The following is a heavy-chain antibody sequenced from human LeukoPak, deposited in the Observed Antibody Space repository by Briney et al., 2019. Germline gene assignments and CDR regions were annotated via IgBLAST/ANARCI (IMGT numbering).Heavy chain of an antibody. CDR1: GGSISSYY. D-gene: IGHD3-22*01. Sequence: SETLSLTCTVSGGSISSYYWSWIRQPPGKGLEWIGYIYYSGSTNYNPSLKSRVTISVDTSKNQFSLKLSSVTAADTAVYYCARWDYYDSSGYDDAFDIWGQGTMVTVSS. J-gene: IGHJ3*02. CDR3: ARWDYYDSSGYDDAFDI. V-gene: IGHV4-59*01. CDR2: IYYSGST.